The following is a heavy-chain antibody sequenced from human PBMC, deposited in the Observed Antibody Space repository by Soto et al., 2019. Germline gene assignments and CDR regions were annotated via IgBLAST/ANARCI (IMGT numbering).Heavy chain of an antibody. CDR2: ISYDGSNK. CDR3: AREKGIAARYYYYYGMDV. CDR1: GFTFRWFG. D-gene: IGHD6-6*01. V-gene: IGHV3-30*03. J-gene: IGHJ6*02. Sequence: GGSLRLSCAGSGFTFRWFGMNWVRQAPGKGLEWVAVISYDGSNKYYADSVKGRFTISRDNSKNTLYLQMNSLRAEDTAVYYCAREKGIAARYYYYYGMDVWGQGTTVTVSS.